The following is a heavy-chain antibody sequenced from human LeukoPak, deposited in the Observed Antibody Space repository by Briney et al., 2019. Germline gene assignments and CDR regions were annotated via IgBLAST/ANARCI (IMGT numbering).Heavy chain of an antibody. V-gene: IGHV3-7*03. CDR3: ARDQYDTWSRRGNFDS. D-gene: IGHD3-3*01. CDR1: GLTVSNHW. J-gene: IGHJ4*02. Sequence: GGSLRLSCVASGLTVSNHWMSWVRQAPGKGLEWVANIKLDGSEKNYVDSVKGRFTISRDNTKNSLYLQMNSLRVEDTAVFYCARDQYDTWSRRGNFDSWGQGTLVIVSS. CDR2: IKLDGSEK.